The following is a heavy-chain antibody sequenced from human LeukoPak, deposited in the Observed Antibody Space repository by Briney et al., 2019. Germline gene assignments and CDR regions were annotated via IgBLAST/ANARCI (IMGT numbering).Heavy chain of an antibody. J-gene: IGHJ6*03. CDR1: GFTFSSYA. D-gene: IGHD2-2*01. CDR2: ISGSGGST. V-gene: IGHV3-23*01. CDR3: AKDGVVPHLESSHYYYYMDV. Sequence: GGSLRLSCAASGFTFSSYAMSWVRQAPGKGLEWVSAISGSGGSTYYADSVKGRFTISRDNSKNTLYLQMNSLRAEDTAVYYCAKDGVVPHLESSHYYYYMDVWGKGTTVTVYS.